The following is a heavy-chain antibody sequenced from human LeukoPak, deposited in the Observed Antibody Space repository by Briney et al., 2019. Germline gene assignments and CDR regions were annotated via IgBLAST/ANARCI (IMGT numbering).Heavy chain of an antibody. CDR3: AHDDYGDYVY. J-gene: IGHJ4*02. CDR1: GFSLSTSGVG. CDR2: IYWDDDK. D-gene: IGHD4-17*01. Sequence: SGPTLLKPTQTLTLTCTFSGFSLSTSGVGVGWIRQPPGKALEWLALIYWDDDKRYSPSLKSRLTITKHTSKNQVVLTMTNMDPVDTATYYCAHDDYGDYVYWGQGTLVTVSS. V-gene: IGHV2-5*02.